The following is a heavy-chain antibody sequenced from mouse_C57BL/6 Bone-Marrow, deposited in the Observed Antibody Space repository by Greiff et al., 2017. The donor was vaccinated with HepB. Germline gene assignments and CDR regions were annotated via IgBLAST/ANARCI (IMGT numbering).Heavy chain of an antibody. Sequence: QVHVKQSGPELVKPGASVKISCKASGYAFSSSWMNWVKQRPGKGLEWIGRIYPGDGDTNYNGKFKGKATLTADKSSSTAYMQLSSLTSEDSAVYFCARFEGNYYGSSYKDYFDYWGQGTTLTVSS. V-gene: IGHV1-82*01. CDR3: ARFEGNYYGSSYKDYFDY. CDR1: GYAFSSSW. D-gene: IGHD1-1*01. J-gene: IGHJ2*01. CDR2: IYPGDGDT.